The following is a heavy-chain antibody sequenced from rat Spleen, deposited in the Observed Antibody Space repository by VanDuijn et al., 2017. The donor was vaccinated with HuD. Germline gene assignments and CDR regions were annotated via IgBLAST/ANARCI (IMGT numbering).Heavy chain of an antibody. Sequence: QVQLKESGPGLVKPSLTLSLTCTVSGFSLSNYGVFWVRQPPGKGLEWMGVIWGDGISNYNSALKSRLSITRDTSKSQVFLSMSSLQTEDTATYYCARAGSAAISLGNWFAYWGQGTLVTVSS. CDR1: GFSLSNYG. V-gene: IGHV2-13*01. CDR2: IWGDGIS. J-gene: IGHJ3*01. CDR3: ARAGSAAISLGNWFAY. D-gene: IGHD1-2*01.